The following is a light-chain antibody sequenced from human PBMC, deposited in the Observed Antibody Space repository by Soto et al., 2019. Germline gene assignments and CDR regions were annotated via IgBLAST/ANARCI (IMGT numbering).Light chain of an antibody. CDR3: QQYNNWRT. CDR2: GAS. J-gene: IGKJ4*01. CDR1: QSVSSN. V-gene: IGKV3-15*01. Sequence: EIVMTQSPATLSVSPGERATLSCRASQSVSSNLAWYQQKPGQAPRLLIYGASTRVTGIPARFSGSGSGTEFTLTISSLQSEDFAVYYCQQYNNWRTFGGGTKVEIK.